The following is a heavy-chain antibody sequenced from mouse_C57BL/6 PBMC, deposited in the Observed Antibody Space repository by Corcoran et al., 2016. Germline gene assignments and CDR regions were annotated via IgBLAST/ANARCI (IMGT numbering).Heavy chain of an antibody. CDR1: GYTFTDYY. Sequence: QVQLQQSGPELVKPGASVKISCKASGYTFTDYYINWVKQRPGQGLEWIGWIFPGSGSTYYNEKFKVKATLTVDKSSSTAYMLLSSLTSEDSAVYFCALITTVRGPMDYWGQGTSVTVSS. CDR3: ALITTVRGPMDY. J-gene: IGHJ4*01. CDR2: IFPGSGST. D-gene: IGHD1-1*01. V-gene: IGHV1-75*01.